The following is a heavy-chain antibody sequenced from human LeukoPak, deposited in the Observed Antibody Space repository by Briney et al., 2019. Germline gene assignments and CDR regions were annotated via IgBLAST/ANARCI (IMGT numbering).Heavy chain of an antibody. Sequence: GGSLRLSCAASGFPFRSYAMSWVRRAPGKGLEWVSAISGSGGSTYYADSVKGRFTISRDNSKNTLYLQMNSLRAEDTAVYYCAKDWLAFGGVIAPDYWGQGTLVTVSS. CDR3: AKDWLAFGGVIAPDY. V-gene: IGHV3-23*01. CDR2: ISGSGGST. D-gene: IGHD3-16*02. J-gene: IGHJ4*02. CDR1: GFPFRSYA.